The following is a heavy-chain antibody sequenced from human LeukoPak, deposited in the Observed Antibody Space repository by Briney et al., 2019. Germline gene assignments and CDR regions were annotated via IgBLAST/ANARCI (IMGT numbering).Heavy chain of an antibody. CDR2: IYSGGST. Sequence: GGSLRLSCAASGFTVSSTYMSWVRQAPGKGLEWVSVIYSGGSTYYADSVKGRFTISRDNSKNTLYLQMNSLRAEDTAVYYCAKILPSITMVRGVNFDYWGQGTLVTVSS. CDR1: GFTVSSTY. J-gene: IGHJ4*02. CDR3: AKILPSITMVRGVNFDY. D-gene: IGHD3-10*01. V-gene: IGHV3-53*01.